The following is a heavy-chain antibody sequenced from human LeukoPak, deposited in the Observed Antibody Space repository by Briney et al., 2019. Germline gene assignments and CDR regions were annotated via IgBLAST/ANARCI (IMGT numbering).Heavy chain of an antibody. CDR3: ARGGGRYSVDY. V-gene: IGHV1-2*02. CDR1: GYTFIDYY. CDR2: ISPNSGGT. J-gene: IGHJ4*02. Sequence: ASVKVSCKASGYTFIDYYMHWVRQAPGQGLEWIGWISPNSGGTKYVQKFQGRVTMTRDTSITTVYKELSGLSFDDTAVYYCARGGGRYSVDYWGQGTLVIVSS. D-gene: IGHD1-26*01.